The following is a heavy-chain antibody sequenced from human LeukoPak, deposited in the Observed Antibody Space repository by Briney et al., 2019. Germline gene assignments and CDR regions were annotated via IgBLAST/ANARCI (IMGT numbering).Heavy chain of an antibody. V-gene: IGHV3-21*01. D-gene: IGHD3-10*01. J-gene: IGHJ4*02. CDR3: ATGGFGELLAYY. Sequence: TGGSLRLSCAASGFTFSSYSMNWVRQAPGKGLEWVSSISSSSSYIYYADSVKGRFTISRDNAKNSLYLQMNSLRAEDTAVYYCATGGFGELLAYYWGQGTLVTVSS. CDR1: GFTFSSYS. CDR2: ISSSSSYI.